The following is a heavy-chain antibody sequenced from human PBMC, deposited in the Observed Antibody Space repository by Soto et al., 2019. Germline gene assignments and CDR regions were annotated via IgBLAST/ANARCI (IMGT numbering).Heavy chain of an antibody. CDR3: ARDQGTTVTTPWFDP. Sequence: SETLSLTCAVYGGSFSGYYWSWIRQHPGKGLEWIGYIYYSGSTYYNPSLKSRVTISVDTSKNQFSLKLSSVTAADTAVYYCARDQGTTVTTPWFDPWGQGTLVTVSS. V-gene: IGHV4-31*11. CDR2: IYYSGST. CDR1: GGSFSGYY. D-gene: IGHD4-4*01. J-gene: IGHJ5*02.